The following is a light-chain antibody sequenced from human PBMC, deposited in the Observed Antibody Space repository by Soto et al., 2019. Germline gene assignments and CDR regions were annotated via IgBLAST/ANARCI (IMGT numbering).Light chain of an antibody. V-gene: IGKV1-5*01. J-gene: IGKJ2*01. Sequence: DIQMTQSPSTLSASVGDRVTITCRASQSISSWLAWYQQKPGKAPKLLIYDASSLESGVPSRFSGSGSGTEFTLTISSLQPDDVATYDCQQYNSYPYSFGQGTKLEIK. CDR2: DAS. CDR1: QSISSW. CDR3: QQYNSYPYS.